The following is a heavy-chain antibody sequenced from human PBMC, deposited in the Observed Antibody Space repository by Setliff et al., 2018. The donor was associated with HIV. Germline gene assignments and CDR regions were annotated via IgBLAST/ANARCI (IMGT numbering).Heavy chain of an antibody. CDR1: GGPFRSYI. CDR2: IHPIFGTT. J-gene: IGHJ4*02. V-gene: IGHV1-69*13. Sequence: SVKVSCKASGGPFRSYITAWVRQAPGQGLEWMGGIHPIFGTTNYARDFMGRVSITADESTNTAYMELSSLRSDDSAIYYCARGIPRGTVFGVVGSFDYWGQGTPVTVSS. D-gene: IGHD3-3*01. CDR3: ARGIPRGTVFGVVGSFDY.